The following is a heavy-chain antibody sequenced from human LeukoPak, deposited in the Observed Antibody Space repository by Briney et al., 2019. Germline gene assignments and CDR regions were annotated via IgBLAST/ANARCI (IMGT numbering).Heavy chain of an antibody. CDR2: IYYSGST. CDR1: GGSISSGGYS. D-gene: IGHD2-21*02. CDR3: ARVDGAYCGDDCYSNWYFDL. V-gene: IGHV4-31*11. Sequence: SQTLSLTCAVSGGSISSGGYSWSWIRQHPGKGLEWIGYIYYSGSTYYNPSLKSRVTISVDTSKNQFSLKLSSVTAADTAVYYCARVDGAYCGDDCYSNWYFDLWGRGTLVTVSS. J-gene: IGHJ2*01.